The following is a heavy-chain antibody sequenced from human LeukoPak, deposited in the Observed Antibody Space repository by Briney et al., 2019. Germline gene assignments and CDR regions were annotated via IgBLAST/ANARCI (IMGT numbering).Heavy chain of an antibody. J-gene: IGHJ4*02. D-gene: IGHD3-3*01. V-gene: IGHV1-8*03. CDR3: ARGVTYYDFWSGYYQLPYYFDY. CDR2: MNPNSGNT. Sequence: ASVQVSCKASGYTFTSYDINWVRQATGQGLEWMGWMNPNSGNTGYAQKFQGRVTITRNTSISTAYMELSSLRSEDTAVYYCARGVTYYDFWSGYYQLPYYFDYWGQGTLVTVSS. CDR1: GYTFTSYD.